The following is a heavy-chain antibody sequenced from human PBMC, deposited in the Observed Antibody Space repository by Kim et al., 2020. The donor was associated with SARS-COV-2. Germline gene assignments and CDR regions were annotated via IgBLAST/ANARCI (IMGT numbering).Heavy chain of an antibody. V-gene: IGHV3-74*03. Sequence: GGSLRLSCAASGFTFSTSWMHWVRQPPGKGLVWVSGMKGDGSNTTYADSVKGRFTISRDNGKNTLYLQMNSLGTEDTAVYYCASHDGGSLGVNWGQGILVTVSS. CDR1: GFTFSTSW. CDR3: ASHDGGSLGVN. D-gene: IGHD2-15*01. CDR2: MKGDGSNT. J-gene: IGHJ4*02.